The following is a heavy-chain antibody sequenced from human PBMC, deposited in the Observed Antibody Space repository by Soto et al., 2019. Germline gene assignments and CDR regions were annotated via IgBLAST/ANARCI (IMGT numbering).Heavy chain of an antibody. J-gene: IGHJ6*02. V-gene: IGHV4-61*01. D-gene: IGHD4-4*01. CDR3: ARGGNGRYYYYGMAV. Sequence: SETLSLTCTVSGGSVNSGSYYWSWIRQPPGKGLEWIGYIYNSGSTNYNPSLKSRITISVDTSKNQFSLKLSSVTAADTAVYYCARGGNGRYYYYGMAVWGQGTTVTVSS. CDR2: IYNSGST. CDR1: GGSVNSGSYY.